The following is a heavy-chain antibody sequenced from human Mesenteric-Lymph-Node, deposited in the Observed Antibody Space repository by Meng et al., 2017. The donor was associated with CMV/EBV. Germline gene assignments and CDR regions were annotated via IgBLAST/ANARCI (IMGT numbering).Heavy chain of an antibody. CDR3: ARNAAWGPDDAFDI. CDR2: IYYSGSV. Sequence: GSLRLSCTVSGGSISSYYWSWIRQPPGKGLEWIGYIYYSGSVNYNPSLKSRVTISVDTSKNQFSLNLTSVTAADTAVYYCARNAAWGPDDAFDIWGQGTMVTVSS. D-gene: IGHD3-16*01. V-gene: IGHV4-59*01. CDR1: GGSISSYY. J-gene: IGHJ3*02.